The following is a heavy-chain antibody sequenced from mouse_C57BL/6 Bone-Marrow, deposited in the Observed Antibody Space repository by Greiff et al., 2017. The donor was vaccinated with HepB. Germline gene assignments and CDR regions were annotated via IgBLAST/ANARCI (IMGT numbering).Heavy chain of an antibody. V-gene: IGHV5-9-1*02. CDR3: TRGGVYYYGSRDWYFDV. J-gene: IGHJ1*03. CDR1: GFTFSSYA. D-gene: IGHD1-1*01. Sequence: EVHLVESGEGLVKPGGSLKLSCAASGFTFSSYAMSWVRQTPEKRLEWVAYISSGGDYIYYADTVKGRFTISRDNARNTLYLQMSSLKSEDTAMYYCTRGGVYYYGSRDWYFDVWGTGTTVTVSS. CDR2: ISSGGDYI.